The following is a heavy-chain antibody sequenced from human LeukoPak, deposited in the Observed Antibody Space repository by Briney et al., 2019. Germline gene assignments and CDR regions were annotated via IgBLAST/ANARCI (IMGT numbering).Heavy chain of an antibody. CDR2: INHSGST. D-gene: IGHD3-10*01. CDR1: GESFSDYS. Sequence: SETLSLTGAVYGESFSDYSWTWIRQPPGGGLEWIGQINHSGSTVYNPSLKNRVTISVETPKNQFSLDLSSVTAADTAVYYCARGRLPPSTTYYIGYYYMDVWGKGTTVTVS. V-gene: IGHV4-34*01. J-gene: IGHJ6*03. CDR3: ARGRLPPSTTYYIGYYYMDV.